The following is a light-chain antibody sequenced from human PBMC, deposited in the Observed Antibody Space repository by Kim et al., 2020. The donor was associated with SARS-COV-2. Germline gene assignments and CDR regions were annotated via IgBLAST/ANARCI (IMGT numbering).Light chain of an antibody. CDR2: QDS. CDR1: KLGDKY. CDR3: QAWDSSTAV. J-gene: IGLJ3*02. Sequence: VSPGQTASITCSGDKLGDKYACWYRQKPGQSPVLVIYQDSKRPSGIPERFSGSNSGNTATLTISGTQAMDEADYYCQAWDSSTAVFGGGTQLTVL. V-gene: IGLV3-1*01.